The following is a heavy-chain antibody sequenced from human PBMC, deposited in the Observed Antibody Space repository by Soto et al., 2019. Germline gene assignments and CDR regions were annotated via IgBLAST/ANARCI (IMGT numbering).Heavy chain of an antibody. CDR2: ISGDSVNT. CDR3: VREGHQQAQETYYYFYGMDI. V-gene: IGHV1-18*01. J-gene: IGHJ6*01. CDR1: GYNFTTYG. Sequence: QVHLVQSGGELKKPGASVKVSCKAAGYNFTTYGISWVRQAPGQGLEWMGWISGDSVNTKSAPKLQDRITMTTDTSAGTGCRELRRLRSDATAVYCCVREGHQQAQETYYYFYGMDIWGQGTTVTVSS. D-gene: IGHD6-13*01.